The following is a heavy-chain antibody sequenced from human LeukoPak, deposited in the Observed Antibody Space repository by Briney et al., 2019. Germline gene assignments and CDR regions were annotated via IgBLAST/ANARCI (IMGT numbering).Heavy chain of an antibody. V-gene: IGHV1-46*01. D-gene: IGHD3-9*01. CDR3: ASSNYDILTGYSPKGMDV. CDR1: GYTFTSYY. CDR2: INPSGGST. J-gene: IGHJ6*04. Sequence: ASVKVSCKASGYTFTSYYMHWVRQAPGQGLEWMGIINPSGGSTSYAQKFQGRVTMTRDTSTSTVYMELSSLRSEDTAVYYCASSNYDILTGYSPKGMDVWGKGTTVTISS.